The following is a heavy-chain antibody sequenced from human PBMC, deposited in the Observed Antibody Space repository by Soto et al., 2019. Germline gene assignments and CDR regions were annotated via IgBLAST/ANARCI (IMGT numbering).Heavy chain of an antibody. CDR3: ARDDSVITFGGVIVWYLDQ. D-gene: IGHD3-16*02. CDR1: GYTFINFY. J-gene: IGHJ4*02. Sequence: QVRLVQSGAEVKKPGASVKLSCKASGYTFINFYMHWVRQAPGQGLEWMGMINPNGGSTIYAQKFQGRVTVTRDTSTSTVYMELSSLTSEDTAVYYCARDDSVITFGGVIVWYLDQWGQGALVTVSS. V-gene: IGHV1-46*03. CDR2: INPNGGST.